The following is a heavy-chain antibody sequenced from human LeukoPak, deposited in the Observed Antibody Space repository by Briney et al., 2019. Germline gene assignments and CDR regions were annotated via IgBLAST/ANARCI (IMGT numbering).Heavy chain of an antibody. D-gene: IGHD4-17*01. V-gene: IGHV4-39*07. J-gene: IGHJ4*02. CDR3: ARGRSYGDYVIDY. CDR2: IYYSGST. CDR1: GGSISSSSYY. Sequence: SETLSLTCTVSGGSISSSSYYWGWTRQPPGKGLEWIGSIYYSGSTYYNPSLKSRVTISVDTSKNQFSLKLSSVTAADTAVYYCARGRSYGDYVIDYWGQGTLVTVSS.